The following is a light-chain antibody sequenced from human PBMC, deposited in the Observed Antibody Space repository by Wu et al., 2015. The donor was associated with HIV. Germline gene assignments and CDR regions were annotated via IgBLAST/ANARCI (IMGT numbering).Light chain of an antibody. Sequence: EIVLTQSPGTLSLSPGKRVTLSCRASQSISSSYLAWYQQKPGQAPRLLIYGASTRATGIPDRFSGSGSGTDFTLTISRLEPEDSAVYFCQHYGDSQFTFGRGTKVEIK. CDR3: QHYGDSQFT. CDR2: GAS. V-gene: IGKV3-20*01. CDR1: QSISSSY. J-gene: IGKJ3*01.